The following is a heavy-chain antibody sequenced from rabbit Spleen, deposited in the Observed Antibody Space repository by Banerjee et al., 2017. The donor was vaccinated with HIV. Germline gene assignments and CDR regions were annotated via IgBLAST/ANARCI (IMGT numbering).Heavy chain of an antibody. D-gene: IGHD1-1*01. CDR3: ARDSSSSFSSYGMDL. V-gene: IGHV1S45*01. J-gene: IGHJ6*01. CDR1: GFSFSSSYY. Sequence: QEQLVESGGDLVKPGTSLTLTCTASGFSFSSSYYMCWVRQAPGKGLECIACIYAASGGSTYYANWAKGRFTISKTSSTTVTLQMTSLTVADTATYFCARDSSSSFSSYGMDLWGQGTLVTVS. CDR2: IYAASGGST.